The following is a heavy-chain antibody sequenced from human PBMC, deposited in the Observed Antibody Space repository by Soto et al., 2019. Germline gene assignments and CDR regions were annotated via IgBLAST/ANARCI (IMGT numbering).Heavy chain of an antibody. CDR3: ARDVLRYFGWLWEGLDY. CDR1: GFTFSSYG. Sequence: GGSLRLSCAASGFTFSSYGMHWVRQAPGKGLEWVAVIWYDGSNKYYADSVKGRFTISRDNSKNTLYLQMNSLRAEDTAVYYCARDVLRYFGWLWEGLDYWGQGTLVTVSS. J-gene: IGHJ4*02. D-gene: IGHD3-9*01. CDR2: IWYDGSNK. V-gene: IGHV3-33*01.